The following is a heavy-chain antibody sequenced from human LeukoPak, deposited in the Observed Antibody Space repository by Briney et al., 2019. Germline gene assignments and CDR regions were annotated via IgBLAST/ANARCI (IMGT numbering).Heavy chain of an antibody. D-gene: IGHD6-19*01. V-gene: IGHV4-59*01. CDR1: GGSFSDYY. CDR3: AGQAYSSGWLDN. CDR2: IYHNGNS. J-gene: IGHJ4*02. Sequence: SETLSLTCTVFGGSFSDYYWSFIRQPPGKGLEWIGYIYHNGNSDFNPSLKSRVTISVDTSKNQFSLRMSSVTAADTAVYFCAGQAYSSGWLDNWGPGTLVTVSS.